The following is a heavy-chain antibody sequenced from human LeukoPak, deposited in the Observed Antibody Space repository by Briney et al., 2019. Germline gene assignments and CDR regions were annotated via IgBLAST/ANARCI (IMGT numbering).Heavy chain of an antibody. V-gene: IGHV3-21*01. CDR3: ARDHYYDSSGYSD. J-gene: IGHJ4*02. Sequence: GRSLRLSCAASGFTFSNYSMNWVRQAPGKGLEWVSSISSSSSYIYYADSVKGRFTISRDNAKNSLYLQMNSLRAEDTAVYYCARDHYYDSSGYSDWGQGTLVTVSS. CDR2: ISSSSSYI. CDR1: GFTFSNYS. D-gene: IGHD3-22*01.